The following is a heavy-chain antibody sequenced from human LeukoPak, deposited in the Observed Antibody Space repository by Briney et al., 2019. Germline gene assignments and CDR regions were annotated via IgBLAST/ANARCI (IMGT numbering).Heavy chain of an antibody. CDR3: AKARYTAGWYTFDY. CDR1: GFTFSNYA. D-gene: IGHD6-19*01. J-gene: IGHJ4*02. CDR2: IRGSDGST. V-gene: IGHV3-23*01. Sequence: PGGSLRLSCAASGFTFSNYAMSWVRPTRGKGLEWVSIIRGSDGSTYHADSVKGRFTTSRDNPKNPLYLEMNNLRAEDTALYYCAKARYTAGWYTFDYWGQGTQVTVSS.